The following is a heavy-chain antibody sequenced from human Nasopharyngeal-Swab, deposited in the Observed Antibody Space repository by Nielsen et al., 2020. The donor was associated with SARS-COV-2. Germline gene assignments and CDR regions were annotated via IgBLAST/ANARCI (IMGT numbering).Heavy chain of an antibody. J-gene: IGHJ6*02. CDR1: GFTFNSYG. CDR3: ATLYGSGIYAGYYYYYGMDV. Sequence: GESLKISCAASGFTFNSYGMNWVRQAPGKGLQWVSYISGSTGTIYYADSVKGRFTISRDNAKNSLYLQMNSLRAEDTAVYYCATLYGSGIYAGYYYYYGMDVWGQGTTVTVSS. D-gene: IGHD3-10*01. CDR2: ISGSTGTI. V-gene: IGHV3-48*04.